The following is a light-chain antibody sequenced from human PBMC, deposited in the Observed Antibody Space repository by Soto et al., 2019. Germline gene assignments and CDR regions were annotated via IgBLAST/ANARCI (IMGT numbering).Light chain of an antibody. J-gene: IGKJ4*01. CDR3: QQFGSSPPLT. CDR2: GTS. V-gene: IGKV3-20*01. Sequence: EFVLTQSPGKLSLSPGERATLSCRASHSISRGFLAWYQQKPGQAPRLLIYGTSNRGTGIPDRFSGSGSGTDFTLTISRLDAEDFAVYYCQQFGSSPPLTFGGGTKVEIK. CDR1: HSISRGF.